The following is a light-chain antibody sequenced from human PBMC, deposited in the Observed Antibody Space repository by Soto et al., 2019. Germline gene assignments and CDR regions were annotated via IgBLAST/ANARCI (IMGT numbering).Light chain of an antibody. CDR1: SSDVGGYTY. V-gene: IGLV2-11*01. CDR2: DVT. J-gene: IGLJ2*01. Sequence: QSALTQPRSVSGSPGQSVTISCTGSSSDVGGYTYVSWYQQHPGKAPKLVIFDVTKRPSGVPDRFSGSKSGNTASLTISGLQAEDEADYYYCSYAGRDTVMKFGGGTKLTVL. CDR3: CSYAGRDTVMK.